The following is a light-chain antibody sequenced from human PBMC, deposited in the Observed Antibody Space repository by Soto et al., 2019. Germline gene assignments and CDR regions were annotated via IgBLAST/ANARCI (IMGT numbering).Light chain of an antibody. Sequence: EIKVNNSPAALSAYVGDRVTITCRASQGINNYLGWYQQKPGKVPKLLIYAASTLQSGVPSRFSGSGSGTDFTLTISSLQPEDVATYYCQKYDSAPFSFCPRTNVAI. J-gene: IGKJ3*01. CDR1: QGINNY. CDR3: QKYDSAPFS. V-gene: IGKV1-27*01. CDR2: AAS.